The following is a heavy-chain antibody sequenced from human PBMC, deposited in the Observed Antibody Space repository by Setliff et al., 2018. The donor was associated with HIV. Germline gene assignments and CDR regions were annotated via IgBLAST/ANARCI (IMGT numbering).Heavy chain of an antibody. V-gene: IGHV1-8*01. Sequence: ASVKVSCKASGYTFTSYDINWVRQATGQGLEWMGWMSPNSGNAGYAQKFQGRVTMTRNTSISTAYMELSSLRSEDTAVYYCARDVYFTFSGEVIRHYLDVWGKGTTVTVSS. J-gene: IGHJ6*03. CDR2: MSPNSGNA. CDR1: GYTFTSYD. D-gene: IGHD3-3*01. CDR3: ARDVYFTFSGEVIRHYLDV.